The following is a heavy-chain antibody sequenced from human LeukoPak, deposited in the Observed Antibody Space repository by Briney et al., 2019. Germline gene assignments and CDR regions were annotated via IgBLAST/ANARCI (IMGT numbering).Heavy chain of an antibody. CDR1: GFTFDDYG. J-gene: IGHJ3*02. D-gene: IGHD3-10*01. V-gene: IGHV3-20*01. CDR3: ARVIDYGSGEDAFDI. CDR2: INWNGGST. Sequence: PGGSLRLSCAASGFTFDDYGMSWVRQAPGKGLEWASGINWNGGSTGYADSVKGRFTISRDNAKNSLYLQMNSLRAEDTALYHCARVIDYGSGEDAFDIWGQGTMVTVSS.